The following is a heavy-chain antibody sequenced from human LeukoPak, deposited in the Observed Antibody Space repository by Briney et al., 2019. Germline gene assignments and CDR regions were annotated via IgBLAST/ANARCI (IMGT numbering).Heavy chain of an antibody. D-gene: IGHD6-19*01. CDR1: GFTFSSYW. Sequence: GGSLRLSCAASGFTFSSYWMHWVRQAPGKGLEWVSVIYSGGSGGSTYYGDSVKGRFAISRDNSKNTLFLQMNSLRAEDTAVYYCATGWSLDYWGQGTLVTASS. J-gene: IGHJ4*02. CDR2: IYSGGSGGST. V-gene: IGHV3-NL1*01. CDR3: ATGWSLDY.